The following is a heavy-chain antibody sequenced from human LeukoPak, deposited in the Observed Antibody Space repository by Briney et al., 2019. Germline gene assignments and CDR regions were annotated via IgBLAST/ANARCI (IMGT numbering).Heavy chain of an antibody. CDR2: ISYDGSNK. D-gene: IGHD2-2*01. CDR3: AKVGSTSQFDP. V-gene: IGHV3-30*18. Sequence: GGSLRLSCAASGFTFSSYGMHWVRQAPGKGLEWVAVISYDGSNKYYADSVKGRFTISRDNSKNTLYLQMSSLRAEDTAVYYCAKVGSTSQFDPWGQGTLVTVSS. CDR1: GFTFSSYG. J-gene: IGHJ5*02.